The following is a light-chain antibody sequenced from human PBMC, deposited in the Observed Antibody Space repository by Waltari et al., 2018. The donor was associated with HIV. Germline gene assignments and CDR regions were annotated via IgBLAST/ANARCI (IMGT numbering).Light chain of an antibody. CDR1: QSHLHSNGYNY. CDR2: LGS. J-gene: IGKJ4*01. Sequence: EIAMTQSPLSLLCTRGKQTHIPCRSSQSHLHSNGYNYLDWYLQKPGQSPQLLIYLGSNRASGVSDRFSGSGSGTDFTLKISRVESDDVGLYYCIQALQTPLTFGGGTKVEIK. CDR3: IQALQTPLT. V-gene: IGKV2-28*01.